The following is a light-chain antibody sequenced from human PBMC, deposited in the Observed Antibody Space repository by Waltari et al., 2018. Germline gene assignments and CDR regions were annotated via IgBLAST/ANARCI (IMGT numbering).Light chain of an antibody. CDR3: QSYDNNIVL. J-gene: IGLJ2*01. CDR1: SGDIVGDY. V-gene: IGLV6-57*03. CDR2: EDD. Sequence: NFMLTQPHSVSESPGKTVTISCTRNSGDIVGDYVQWYQQRPGSAHTTVIYEDDQRPSGVPYRFSGSIDTSNSASLTISRLRTEYEADYYCQSYDNNIVLFGGGTNLTVL.